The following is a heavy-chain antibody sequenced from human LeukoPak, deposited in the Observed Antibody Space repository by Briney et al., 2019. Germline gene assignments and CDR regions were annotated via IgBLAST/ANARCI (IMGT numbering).Heavy chain of an antibody. Sequence: TGGSLRLSCAASGFSLTSYWMHWVRHVPGKGLMWVARINSAGSSASYGGSVQGRFTISRDNAKNTLYLQMSSLRVEDTGVYYCARDVWGDRDGFFDNWGQGTLVTVAS. D-gene: IGHD5-24*01. V-gene: IGHV3-74*01. CDR1: GFSLTSYW. CDR3: ARDVWGDRDGFFDN. J-gene: IGHJ4*02. CDR2: INSAGSSA.